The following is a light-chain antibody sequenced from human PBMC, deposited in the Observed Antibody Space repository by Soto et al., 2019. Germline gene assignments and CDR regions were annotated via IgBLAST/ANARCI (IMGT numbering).Light chain of an antibody. Sequence: QSVLTQPASVSGSPGQSITISCTGTSSDVGGYNYVSWYQQHPGKAPKLMIYDVSNRPSGGSNRFSGSKSGNTASLTISGLQAEDEADYYCSSYTSSSTVVVFGGGTKVTVL. CDR2: DVS. V-gene: IGLV2-14*01. CDR3: SSYTSSSTVVV. CDR1: SSDVGGYNY. J-gene: IGLJ2*01.